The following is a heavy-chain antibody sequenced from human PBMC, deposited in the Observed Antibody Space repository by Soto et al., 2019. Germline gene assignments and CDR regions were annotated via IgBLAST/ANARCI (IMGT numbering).Heavy chain of an antibody. CDR1: GFTFSNAW. CDR2: IKSKTDGGTT. Sequence: GGSLRLSCAASGFTFSNAWMNWVRQAPGKGLEWVGRIKSKTDGGTTDYAAPVKGRFTISRDDSKNTLYLQMNSLKTEDTAVYYCTTDYSIHDIVVVTAENDYWGQGTLVTVSS. CDR3: TTDYSIHDIVVVTAENDY. D-gene: IGHD2-21*02. J-gene: IGHJ4*02. V-gene: IGHV3-15*07.